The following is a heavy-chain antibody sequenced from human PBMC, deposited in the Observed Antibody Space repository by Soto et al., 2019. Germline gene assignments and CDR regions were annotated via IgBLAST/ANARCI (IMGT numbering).Heavy chain of an antibody. CDR2: INHSGST. CDR3: AMRMRGGFDP. CDR1: GGSFSGYY. V-gene: IGHV4-34*01. Sequence: QVQLQQWGAGLLKPSETLSLTCAVYGGSFSGYYWSWIRQPPGKGLEWIGEINHSGSTNYNPSLKSRVTISVDTSKNQFSLKLSSVTAADTAVYYCAMRMRGGFDPWGQGTLDTVSS. D-gene: IGHD3-10*01. J-gene: IGHJ5*02.